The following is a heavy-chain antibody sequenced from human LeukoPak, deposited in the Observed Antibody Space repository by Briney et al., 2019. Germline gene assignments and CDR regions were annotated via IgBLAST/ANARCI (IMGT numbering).Heavy chain of an antibody. V-gene: IGHV3-30*04. D-gene: IGHD1-7*01. CDR1: GFTFSTYA. CDR2: ISYDGSNT. Sequence: GRSLRLSCAASGFTFSTYAMHWVRQAPGKGLEWVAVISYDGSNTYYADSVKGRFTISRDNSKNTLYLQVNSLRVEDTAVYYCGRHIYPWKYADGFDIWGQGTMVTVSS. CDR3: GRHIYPWKYADGFDI. J-gene: IGHJ3*02.